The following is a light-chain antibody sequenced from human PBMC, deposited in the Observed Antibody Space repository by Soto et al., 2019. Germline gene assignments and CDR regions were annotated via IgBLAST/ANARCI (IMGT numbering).Light chain of an antibody. CDR3: QQYNSYSPLT. J-gene: IGKJ4*01. Sequence: DIQMTQSPSSLFASVGDRVTITCQATQDINIYLNWYQQKPGKAPNLLIYKASRLETGVPSRFSGSGSGTEFTLTINFLQPDDFATYYCQQYNSYSPLTFGGGTKVDIK. V-gene: IGKV1-5*03. CDR2: KAS. CDR1: QDINIY.